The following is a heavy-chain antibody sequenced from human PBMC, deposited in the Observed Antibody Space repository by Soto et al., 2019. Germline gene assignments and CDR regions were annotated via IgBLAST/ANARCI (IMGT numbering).Heavy chain of an antibody. CDR1: GFTFSSYS. V-gene: IGHV3-48*02. J-gene: IGHJ6*02. Sequence: GGSLRLSCAASGFTFSSYSMNWVRQAPGKGLEWVSYISSSSSTIYYADSVKGRFTISRDNAKNSLYLQMNSLRDEDTAVYYCARDSRRLRLGELYGYYYGMDVWGQGTTVTVS. CDR3: ARDSRRLRLGELYGYYYGMDV. D-gene: IGHD3-16*01. CDR2: ISSSSSTI.